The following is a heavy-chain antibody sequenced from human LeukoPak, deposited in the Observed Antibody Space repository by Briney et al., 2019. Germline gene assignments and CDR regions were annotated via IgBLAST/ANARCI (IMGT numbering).Heavy chain of an antibody. CDR3: ARDRDSGWYSFDY. J-gene: IGHJ4*02. V-gene: IGHV3-30-3*01. CDR1: GFTFSSYA. CDR2: ISYDGSNK. D-gene: IGHD6-19*01. Sequence: PGRSLRLSCAASGFTFSSYAMHWVRQAPGKGLEWVAVISYDGSNKYYADSVRGRFTISRDNSKNTLYLQMNSLRAEDTAVYYCARDRDSGWYSFDYWGQGTQVTVSS.